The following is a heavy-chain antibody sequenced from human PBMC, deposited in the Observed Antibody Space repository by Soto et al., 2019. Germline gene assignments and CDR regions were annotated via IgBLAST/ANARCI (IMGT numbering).Heavy chain of an antibody. CDR1: GFTFSSYA. J-gene: IGHJ4*01. D-gene: IGHD3-3*01. Sequence: QPGGSLRLSCAASGFTFSSYAMSWVRQAPGKGLEWVSAISGSGGGTYYADAVKGRFTISRDNSKNTLYLEMNSLRVEDTAVYYCASDRYYDFWLLNWGHGTLVTVSS. V-gene: IGHV3-23*01. CDR3: ASDRYYDFWLLN. CDR2: ISGSGGGT.